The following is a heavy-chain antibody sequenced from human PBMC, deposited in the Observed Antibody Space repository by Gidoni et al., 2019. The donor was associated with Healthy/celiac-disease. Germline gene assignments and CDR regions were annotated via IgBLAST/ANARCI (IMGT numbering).Heavy chain of an antibody. J-gene: IGHJ3*02. CDR1: GFPFDDYA. CDR3: AKDMTTVTLERAFDI. CDR2: ISWNSGSI. D-gene: IGHD4-17*01. Sequence: EVQLVESGGGLVQPGRSLRLSCAASGFPFDDYAMHWVRQAPGKGLEWVSGISWNSGSIGYADSVKGRFTISRDNAKNSLYLQMNSLRAEDTALYYCAKDMTTVTLERAFDIWGQGTMVTVSS. V-gene: IGHV3-9*01.